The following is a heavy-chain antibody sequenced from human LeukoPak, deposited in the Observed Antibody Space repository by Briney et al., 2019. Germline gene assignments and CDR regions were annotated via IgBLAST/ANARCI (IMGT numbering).Heavy chain of an antibody. D-gene: IGHD2-21*02. CDR1: GFTFSSYG. CDR3: AKQHIVLVTAITYYYYGMDV. V-gene: IGHV3-30*18. Sequence: SGGSLRLSCAASGFTFSSYGMHWVRQAPGKGLEWVAVISNDGSNKYYADSVKGRFTISRDNSKNTLYLQMNSLRAEDTAVYYCAKQHIVLVTAITYYYYGMDVWGQGTTVTVSS. J-gene: IGHJ6*02. CDR2: ISNDGSNK.